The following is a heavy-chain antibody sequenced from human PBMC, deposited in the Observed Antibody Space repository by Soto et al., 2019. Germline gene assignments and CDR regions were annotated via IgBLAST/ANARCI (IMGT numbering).Heavy chain of an antibody. Sequence: ASVKVSCKASGYTFTSYTIHWVRQAPGQRLEWMGWIDAGNGNSQFSQKFQDRVTFTRETSASTAYMDLSSLRSEDTAVYYCARDLWFGQFPYYFDYWGQGTLVTVSS. D-gene: IGHD3-10*01. CDR1: GYTFTSYT. CDR2: IDAGNGNS. J-gene: IGHJ4*02. V-gene: IGHV1-3*01. CDR3: ARDLWFGQFPYYFDY.